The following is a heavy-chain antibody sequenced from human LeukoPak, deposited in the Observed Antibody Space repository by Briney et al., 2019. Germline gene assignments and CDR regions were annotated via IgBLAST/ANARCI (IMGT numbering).Heavy chain of an antibody. CDR3: AKSNGYGLVDI. D-gene: IGHD3-10*01. Sequence: SETLSLTCTVSGGSISSYYCSWIRQPPGKGLEWIGDIFYSGGTYYSPSLTSRVTISLDTSRNQFSLRLNAVTAADTAVYYCAKSNGYGLVDIWGQGTMVTVSS. CDR2: IFYSGGT. V-gene: IGHV4-59*04. CDR1: GGSISSYY. J-gene: IGHJ3*02.